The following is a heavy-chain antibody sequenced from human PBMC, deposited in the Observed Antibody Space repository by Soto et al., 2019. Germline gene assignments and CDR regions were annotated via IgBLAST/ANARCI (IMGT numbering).Heavy chain of an antibody. CDR2: LYTSGST. J-gene: IGHJ4*02. D-gene: IGHD3-16*01. V-gene: IGHV4-4*07. CDR1: GDSISSYS. CDR3: ASYRGALYFES. Sequence: SETLSLTCTVSGDSISSYSWSWIRQVAGKGLEWIGRLYTSGSTKYSPSLKSRVTMSVDASKNQFSMRLSSVTAADTAVYYCASYRGALYFESWGPGILVTVSS.